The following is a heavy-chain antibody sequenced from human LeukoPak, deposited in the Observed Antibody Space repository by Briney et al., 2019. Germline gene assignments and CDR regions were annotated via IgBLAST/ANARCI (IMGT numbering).Heavy chain of an antibody. CDR1: GYNFANYW. D-gene: IGHD4-17*01. V-gene: IGHV5-51*01. CDR2: IYPGDSET. J-gene: IGHJ4*02. CDR3: ARRRAHGDYYDY. Sequence: GESLKISCKGSGYNFANYWIAWVRQMPGKGLEWMGIIYPGDSETRYSPSFQGQVTISADKSISTAYLQWSSLKASDTAMYYCARRRAHGDYYDYWGQGTLVTVSS.